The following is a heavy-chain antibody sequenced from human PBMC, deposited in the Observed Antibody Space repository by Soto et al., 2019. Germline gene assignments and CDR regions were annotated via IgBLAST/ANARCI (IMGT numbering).Heavy chain of an antibody. D-gene: IGHD2-15*01. Sequence: GSLRLSCAASGFSFSSEWMHWVRQAPGKGLVWVSRIDPYDTGITYADSVKGRFTISRDNAKNTLYLQMNSLRAEDTAVYYCTSDTFGARDSWGQGTLVTVSS. CDR2: IDPYDTGI. CDR3: TSDTFGARDS. V-gene: IGHV3-74*01. J-gene: IGHJ4*02. CDR1: GFSFSSEW.